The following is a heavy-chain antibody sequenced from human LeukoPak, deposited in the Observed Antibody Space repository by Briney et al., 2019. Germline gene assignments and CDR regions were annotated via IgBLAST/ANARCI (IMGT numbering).Heavy chain of an antibody. CDR1: GGSISSYY. CDR2: IYYSGST. CDR3: ARSLRRGYCTNGVCSLDY. Sequence: SETLSLTCTVSGGSISSYYWSWIRQPPGKGLEWIGYIYYSGSTNYNPSLKSRVTISVDTSKNQFSLKLGSVTAADTAVYYCARSLRRGYCTNGVCSLDYWGQGTLVTVSS. V-gene: IGHV4-59*12. D-gene: IGHD2-8*01. J-gene: IGHJ4*02.